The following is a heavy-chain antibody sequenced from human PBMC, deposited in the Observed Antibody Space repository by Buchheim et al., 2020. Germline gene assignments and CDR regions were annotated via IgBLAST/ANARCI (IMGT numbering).Heavy chain of an antibody. CDR3: ARDYGYYDSGVYFDH. J-gene: IGHJ4*02. CDR2: IFTSGST. CDR1: GDSISSYY. V-gene: IGHV4-4*07. D-gene: IGHD3-22*01. Sequence: QVQLRESGPALVKPSETLSLTCIVSGDSISSYYWSWIRQPAGKGLEWLGRIFTSGSTDYNPALKSRVTMSVDMSKNQFSLKLTSVTAADTAVYYCARDYGYYDSGVYFDHWGPENL.